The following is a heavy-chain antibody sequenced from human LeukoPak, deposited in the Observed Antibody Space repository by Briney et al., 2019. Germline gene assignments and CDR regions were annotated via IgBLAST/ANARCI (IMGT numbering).Heavy chain of an antibody. Sequence: ASVKVSCKASGYTFTSYYMHWVRQAPGQGLVWMGIINPSGGSTSYSQKFQGRVTMTRDMSTSTVYMELSSLRSEDTALYYCARGVHVRVYDSNPHYGHYWGQGTLVTVSS. D-gene: IGHD3-22*01. CDR3: ARGVHVRVYDSNPHYGHY. CDR2: INPSGGST. V-gene: IGHV1-46*01. J-gene: IGHJ4*02. CDR1: GYTFTSYY.